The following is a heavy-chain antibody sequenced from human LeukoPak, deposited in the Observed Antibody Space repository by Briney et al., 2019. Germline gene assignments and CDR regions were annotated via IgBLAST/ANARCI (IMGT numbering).Heavy chain of an antibody. CDR2: IYYSGST. CDR3: ARDLRAGKEYFQH. D-gene: IGHD6-19*01. CDR1: GASVSSGSYY. V-gene: IGHV4-39*07. J-gene: IGHJ1*01. Sequence: PSGTLSLTCSVSGASVSSGSYYWGWIRQPPGKGLEWIGSIYYSGSTYYNPSFKSRVTISVDTSKNQFSLKLSSVTAADTAVYYCARDLRAGKEYFQHWGQGTLVTVSA.